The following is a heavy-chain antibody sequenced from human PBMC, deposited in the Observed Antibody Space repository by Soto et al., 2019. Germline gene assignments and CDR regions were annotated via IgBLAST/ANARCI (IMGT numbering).Heavy chain of an antibody. Sequence: LRLSCAAAGFTFSNYAMHWVRQAPGKGLEWVAVMWHDGSNEKYVDSVKGRFTISRDDSKNTLYLQMNSLRAEDTAVYYCARARTRQQLVSWLDYWGQGTLVTVSS. CDR1: GFTFSNYA. CDR3: ARARTRQQLVSWLDY. J-gene: IGHJ4*02. CDR2: MWHDGSNE. V-gene: IGHV3-33*01. D-gene: IGHD6-13*01.